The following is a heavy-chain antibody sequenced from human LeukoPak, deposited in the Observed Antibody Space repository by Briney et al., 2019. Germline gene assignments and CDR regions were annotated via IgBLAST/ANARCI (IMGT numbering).Heavy chain of an antibody. CDR1: GYTFTSYA. V-gene: IGHV1-3*01. D-gene: IGHD3-10*01. J-gene: IGHJ4*02. CDR3: ARGSGSYTFDY. Sequence: GASVKDSCKASGYTFTSYAMHWVRQAPGQRPEWMGWINAGNGNTKYSQKLQGRVIITRDTSASTAYMELSSLRSEDTAVYYCARGSGSYTFDYWGQGTLVTVSS. CDR2: INAGNGNT.